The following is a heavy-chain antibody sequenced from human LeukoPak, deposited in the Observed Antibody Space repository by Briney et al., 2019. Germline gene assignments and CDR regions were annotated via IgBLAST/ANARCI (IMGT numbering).Heavy chain of an antibody. D-gene: IGHD1-26*01. J-gene: IGHJ4*02. CDR1: GGTFSSYA. V-gene: IGHV1-69*06. CDR2: IIPIFDTA. Sequence: SVKVSCKASGGTFSSYAISWVRQAPGQGLEWMGGIIPIFDTANYAQKFQGRVTMTGDTSINTAYMELSSLTSEDTAVYYCARGLRGEILQTGYWGQGTLVTVSS. CDR3: ARGLRGEILQTGY.